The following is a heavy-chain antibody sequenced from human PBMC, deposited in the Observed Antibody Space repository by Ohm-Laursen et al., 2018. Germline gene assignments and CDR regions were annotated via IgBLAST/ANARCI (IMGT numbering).Heavy chain of an antibody. CDR3: AKWSGPGGY. CDR2: ISGSGGST. V-gene: IGHV3-23*01. D-gene: IGHD3-3*01. J-gene: IGHJ4*02. Sequence: SLRLSCSATGFTFSGYAMSWVRQAPGKGLEWVSAISGSGGSTYYADSVKGRFTISRDNSKNTLYLQMNSLRAEDTAVYYCAKWSGPGGYWGQGTLVTVSS. CDR1: GFTFSGYA.